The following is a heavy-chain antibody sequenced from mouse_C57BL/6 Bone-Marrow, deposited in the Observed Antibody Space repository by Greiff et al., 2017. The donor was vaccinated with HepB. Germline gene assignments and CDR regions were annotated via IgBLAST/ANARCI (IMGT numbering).Heavy chain of an antibody. Sequence: DVKLVESGGDLVKPGGSLKLFCAASGFTFSSYGMSWVCRTQDKRLEWVATISSGGSYTYYPDSVKGRFTISRDNAKNTLYLQMSSLKSEDTAMYYCSRPPITTGVAHYYAMDYWGQVASVTVSS. V-gene: IGHV5-6*02. CDR1: GFTFSSYG. CDR2: ISSGGSYT. CDR3: SRPPITTGVAHYYAMDY. D-gene: IGHD1-1*01. J-gene: IGHJ4*01.